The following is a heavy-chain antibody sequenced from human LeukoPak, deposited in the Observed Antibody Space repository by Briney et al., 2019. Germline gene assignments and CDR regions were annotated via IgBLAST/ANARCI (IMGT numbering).Heavy chain of an antibody. Sequence: PGGSLRLSCAASGFTFSSYAMTWVRPAPGKALQWVSAISGSGGSTYYADSVKGRFTISRDNSKNTLYLQMNSLRAEDTAVYYCAKKGDSAWYYDILTGYYFWGQGTLVTVSS. CDR3: AKKGDSAWYYDILTGYYF. J-gene: IGHJ4*02. V-gene: IGHV3-23*01. CDR2: ISGSGGST. D-gene: IGHD3-9*01. CDR1: GFTFSSYA.